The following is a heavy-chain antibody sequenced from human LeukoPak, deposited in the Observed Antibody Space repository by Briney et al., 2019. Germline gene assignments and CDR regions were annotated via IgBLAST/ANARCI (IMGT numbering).Heavy chain of an antibody. Sequence: GGSLRLSCATSGFSFSFYGMQWVRQAPGKGLEWVAVIRYDGSNKYYADSVKGRFTISRDNSKNTLYLQMNSLRAEDTAVYYCARGASQGSVMVTAIGLIDYWGQGTLVTVSS. D-gene: IGHD2-21*02. CDR1: GFSFSFYG. J-gene: IGHJ4*02. V-gene: IGHV3-33*01. CDR3: ARGASQGSVMVTAIGLIDY. CDR2: IRYDGSNK.